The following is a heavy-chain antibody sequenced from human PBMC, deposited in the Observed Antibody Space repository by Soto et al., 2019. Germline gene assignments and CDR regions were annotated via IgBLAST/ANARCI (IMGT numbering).Heavy chain of an antibody. Sequence: PGGSLRLSCAASGFTFSSYSMNWVRQAPGKGLEWVSSISSSSSYIYYADSVKGRFTISRDNAKNSLNLQMNSLRADDTAVSYCARVGWAADEYGYCGYACDSCGQGTRV. J-gene: IGHJ3*02. D-gene: IGHD4-17*01. CDR3: ARVGWAADEYGYCGYACDS. CDR1: GFTFSSYS. CDR2: ISSSSSYI. V-gene: IGHV3-21*01.